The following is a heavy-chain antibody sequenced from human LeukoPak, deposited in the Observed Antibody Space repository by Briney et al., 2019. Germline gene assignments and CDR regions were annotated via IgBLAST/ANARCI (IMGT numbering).Heavy chain of an antibody. D-gene: IGHD2-2*01. V-gene: IGHV4-34*01. Sequence: SETLSLTCTVSGASISAFHWTWFRQPPGKGLEWIGEINHSGSTNYNLSLKSRVTISVDTSKNQFSLKLSSVTAADTAVYYCAGGVVVVPAASRYNWFDPWGQGTLVTVSS. CDR3: AGGVVVVPAASRYNWFDP. CDR1: GASISAFH. J-gene: IGHJ5*02. CDR2: INHSGST.